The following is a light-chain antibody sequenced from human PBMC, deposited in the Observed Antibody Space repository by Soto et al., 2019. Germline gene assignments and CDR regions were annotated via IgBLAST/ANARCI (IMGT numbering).Light chain of an antibody. V-gene: IGKV1-39*01. Sequence: DIQMTQSPSSLSASIGDSVTITCRASQTIIGYLNWYQQKPGKAPRLLINAASNLQSGVPSRFRGSGSETDFTLTISSLQPEDFETYYCQQLYTYPLTFGGGTKVDIK. J-gene: IGKJ4*01. CDR3: QQLYTYPLT. CDR2: AAS. CDR1: QTIIGY.